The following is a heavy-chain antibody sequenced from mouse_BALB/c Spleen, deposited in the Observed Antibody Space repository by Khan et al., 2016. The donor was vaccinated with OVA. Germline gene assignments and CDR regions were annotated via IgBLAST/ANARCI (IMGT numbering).Heavy chain of an antibody. CDR1: GYSFTDYF. CDR3: ARIYRSDFDY. J-gene: IGHJ2*01. V-gene: IGHV1-20*02. D-gene: IGHD1-1*01. Sequence: EVQLQQSGPELVKPGASVKISCKASGYSFTDYFMNWVMQSHGKSLEWIGRINPHIGETFYNQKFKGKATLTVDESSSTAHMELRSLASEDSAVYYCARIYRSDFDYWGQGTTVTVSS. CDR2: INPHIGET.